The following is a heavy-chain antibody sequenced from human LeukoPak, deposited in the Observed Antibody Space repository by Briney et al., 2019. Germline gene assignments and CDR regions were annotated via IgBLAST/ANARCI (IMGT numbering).Heavy chain of an antibody. V-gene: IGHV4-34*01. J-gene: IGHJ5*02. CDR2: INHRGTT. CDR1: GDSFSGYY. Sequence: SETLSLTCAVYGDSFSGYYWSWIRQPPGKGLEWIAEINHRGTTHYNPSLKSRVNISADTSKNQFSLHLDSVTAADTAVYYCARVSMDDNGWYANWFDPWGQGTLVTVSS. D-gene: IGHD6-19*01. CDR3: ARVSMDDNGWYANWFDP.